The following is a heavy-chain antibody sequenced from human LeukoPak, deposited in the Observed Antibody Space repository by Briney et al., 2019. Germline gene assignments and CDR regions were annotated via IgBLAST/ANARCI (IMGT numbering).Heavy chain of an antibody. CDR3: AKARPAIAARVGYYYYGMDV. V-gene: IGHV3-30*18. CDR1: GFTFSSYG. D-gene: IGHD6-6*01. CDR2: ISYDGSNK. Sequence: GRSLRLPCAASGFTFSSYGMHWVRQAPGKGLEWVAVISYDGSNKYFGDSVKGRFTISRDNSKNTLYLQMNSLRAEDTAVYYCAKARPAIAARVGYYYYGMDVWGQGTTVTVSS. J-gene: IGHJ6*02.